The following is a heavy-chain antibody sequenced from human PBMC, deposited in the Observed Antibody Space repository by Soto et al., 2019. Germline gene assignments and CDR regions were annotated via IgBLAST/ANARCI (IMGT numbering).Heavy chain of an antibody. Sequence: EVQLLESGGGLVQPGGSLRLSCAASIFTFSSYAMSWFRXAXGKXXXWVSAISGSGGSTYYADSVKGRFTISRDNSKXXXXXXXXXXXXXXXXXXXXXXXXXXXXGTYFDYWGQGTLVTVSS. J-gene: IGHJ4*02. CDR2: ISGSGGST. V-gene: IGHV3-23*01. CDR3: XXXXXXXXGTYFDY. CDR1: IFTFSSYA.